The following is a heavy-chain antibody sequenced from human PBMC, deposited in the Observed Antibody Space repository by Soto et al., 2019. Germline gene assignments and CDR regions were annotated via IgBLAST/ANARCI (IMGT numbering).Heavy chain of an antibody. Sequence: EVQLVESGGGLVQPGGSLRLSCAASGFTFSNYWMCWVRQAPGKGLVWISHINSDGSSTSYADSVKGRFTISRDNAKNILYLQMNSLRAEDTAVYYCARERVAGSQQWGQGTLVTVSS. D-gene: IGHD6-19*01. V-gene: IGHV3-74*01. J-gene: IGHJ1*01. CDR1: GFTFSNYW. CDR3: ARERVAGSQQ. CDR2: INSDGSST.